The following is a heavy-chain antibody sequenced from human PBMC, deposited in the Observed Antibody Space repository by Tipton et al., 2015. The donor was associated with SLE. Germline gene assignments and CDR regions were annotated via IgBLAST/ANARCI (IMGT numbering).Heavy chain of an antibody. J-gene: IGHJ4*02. CDR2: IDTDGSTT. V-gene: IGHV3-74*01. Sequence: SLRLSCAASGFTFSSYWMHWVRQAPGKGLVWVSLIDTDGSTTSYADFVKGRFTISRDNAKNTVYLQMSSLRAEDTGVYYCARAPHSFDYWGQGILVAVSS. CDR1: GFTFSSYW. CDR3: ARAPHSFDY.